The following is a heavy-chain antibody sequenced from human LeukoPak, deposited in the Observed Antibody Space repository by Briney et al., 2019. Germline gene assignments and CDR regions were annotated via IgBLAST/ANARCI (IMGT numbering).Heavy chain of an antibody. CDR1: GFTFSSYG. Sequence: GGSLRLSCAASGFTFSSYGMHWVRQAPGKGLEWVAVIWYDGSNKYYADSVKGRFTISRDNAKNTLYLQMNSLRAEDTAVYYCARVEYYDFWSGLFDPWGQGTLVTVSS. CDR2: IWYDGSNK. V-gene: IGHV3-33*01. D-gene: IGHD3-3*01. J-gene: IGHJ5*02. CDR3: ARVEYYDFWSGLFDP.